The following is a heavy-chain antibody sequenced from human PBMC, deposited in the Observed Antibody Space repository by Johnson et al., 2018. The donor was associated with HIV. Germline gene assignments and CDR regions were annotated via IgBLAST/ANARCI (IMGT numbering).Heavy chain of an antibody. CDR1: GFTFDDYG. Sequence: VQLVESGGGVVRPGGSLRLSCAASGFTFDDYGMSWVRQGPGKRLEWVSGIKWSGGSTGYADSVKGRFTISRDISNHTLHLQMTSLRAGDTAVYYCASRLSYGSGSHRGDAFDIWGQGTMVTVSS. D-gene: IGHD3-10*01. CDR2: IKWSGGST. V-gene: IGHV3-20*04. J-gene: IGHJ3*02. CDR3: ASRLSYGSGSHRGDAFDI.